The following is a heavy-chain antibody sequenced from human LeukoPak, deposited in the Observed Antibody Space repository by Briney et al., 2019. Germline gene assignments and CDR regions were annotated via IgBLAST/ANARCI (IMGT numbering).Heavy chain of an antibody. CDR2: IYYSGST. Sequence: SETLALTCTVSGGSISSYYWSWIRQPPGKGLEWIGYIYYSGSTNYNPSLKSRVTISVDTSKNQFSLKLSSVTAADTAVYYCARVGYDYGGNPDYYYYGMDVWGQGTTVTVSS. D-gene: IGHD4-23*01. CDR3: ARVGYDYGGNPDYYYYGMDV. J-gene: IGHJ6*02. CDR1: GGSISSYY. V-gene: IGHV4-59*01.